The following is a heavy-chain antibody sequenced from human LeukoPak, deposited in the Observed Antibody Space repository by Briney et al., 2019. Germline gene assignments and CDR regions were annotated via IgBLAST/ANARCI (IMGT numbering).Heavy chain of an antibody. CDR1: GFTFSDYY. D-gene: IGHD3-3*01. CDR2: IRSSGSTI. Sequence: GGSLRLSCAASGFTFSDYYMSWIRQAPGKGLEWVSYIRSSGSTIYYADSVKGRFTISRDNAKNSLYLQMNSLRAEDTAVYYCARNYDFWSGAATDYWGQGTLVTVSS. J-gene: IGHJ4*02. CDR3: ARNYDFWSGAATDY. V-gene: IGHV3-11*01.